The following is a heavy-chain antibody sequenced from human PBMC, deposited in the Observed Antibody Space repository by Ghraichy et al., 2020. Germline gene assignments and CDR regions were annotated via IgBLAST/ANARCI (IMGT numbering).Heavy chain of an antibody. CDR2: IYYSGST. Sequence: SQTLSLTCTVSGGSISSYYWSWIRQPPGKGLEWIGYIYYSGSTNYNPSLKSRVTISVDTSKNQFSLKLSSVTAADTAVYYCARGAGYSTSNFDYWGQGTLVTVSS. J-gene: IGHJ4*02. V-gene: IGHV4-59*01. CDR3: ARGAGYSTSNFDY. D-gene: IGHD6-13*01. CDR1: GGSISSYY.